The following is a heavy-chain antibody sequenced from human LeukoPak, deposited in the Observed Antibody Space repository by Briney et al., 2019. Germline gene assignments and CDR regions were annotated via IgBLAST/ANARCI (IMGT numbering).Heavy chain of an antibody. CDR1: GGSSSGYY. CDR3: ARGPHYDYVWGSYPRPSGNWFDP. Sequence: SETLSLTCAVYGGSSSGYYWSWIRQPPGKGLEWIGEINHSGSTNYNPSLKSRVTISVDTSKNQFSLKLSSVTAADTAVYYCARGPHYDYVWGSYPRPSGNWFDPWGQGTLVTVSS. V-gene: IGHV4-34*01. CDR2: INHSGST. D-gene: IGHD3-16*02. J-gene: IGHJ5*02.